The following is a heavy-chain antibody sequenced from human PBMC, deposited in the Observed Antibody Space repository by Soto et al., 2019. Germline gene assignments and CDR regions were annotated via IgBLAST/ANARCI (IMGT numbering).Heavy chain of an antibody. D-gene: IGHD1-26*01. CDR2: IYWDDDK. V-gene: IGHV2-5*02. CDR1: GFSLSTSGVG. CDR3: AHRSEGPHGRGWFDP. Sequence: QITLKESGPTLVKPTQTLTLTCTFSGFSLSTSGVGVGWIRQPPGKALEWLALIYWDDDKRYSPSLKSRLTITQDTSKNQDVLTMTNMDPVDTATYYCAHRSEGPHGRGWFDPWGQGTLVTVSS. J-gene: IGHJ5*02.